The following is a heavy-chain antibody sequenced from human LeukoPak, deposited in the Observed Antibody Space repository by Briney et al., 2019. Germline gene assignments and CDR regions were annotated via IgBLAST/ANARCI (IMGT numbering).Heavy chain of an antibody. CDR1: GGSIGSSSYY. V-gene: IGHV4-39*01. CDR3: ARAVNYDFWSGHNWFDP. CDR2: IYYSGST. Sequence: SETLSHTCTVSGGSIGSSSYYWGWIRQPPGKGLEWIGSIYYSGSTYYNPSLKSRVTISVDTSKNQFSLKLSSVTAADTAVYYCARAVNYDFWSGHNWFDPWGQGTLVTVSS. J-gene: IGHJ5*02. D-gene: IGHD3-3*01.